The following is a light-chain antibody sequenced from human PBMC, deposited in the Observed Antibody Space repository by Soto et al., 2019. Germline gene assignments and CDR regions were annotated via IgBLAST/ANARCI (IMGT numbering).Light chain of an antibody. CDR3: QQYGSSLGT. CDR2: GAS. V-gene: IGKV3-20*01. Sequence: EIVLTQSPGTRSLSPGERATLSCRASQSVSSSYLAWSQQKPGQAPRLLIYGASSRATGIPDRFSGSVSGTDFTLTISRLEPEDFAVYYCQQYGSSLGTFGHGTKLESK. J-gene: IGKJ2*01. CDR1: QSVSSSY.